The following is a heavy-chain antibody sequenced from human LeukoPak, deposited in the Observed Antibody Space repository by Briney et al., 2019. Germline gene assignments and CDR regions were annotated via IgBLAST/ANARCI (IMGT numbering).Heavy chain of an antibody. Sequence: ASAKVSCKASGYTFTGYYNHWVRQAPGQGLEWMGWINPNSGGTNYAQKFQGRVTMPRDTSITTAYMELSGLRSDDTAIYYCARGKLAAPGRTGYNWFDPWGQGTLVTVSS. D-gene: IGHD6-13*01. CDR3: ARGKLAAPGRTGYNWFDP. V-gene: IGHV1-2*02. CDR1: GYTFTGYY. CDR2: INPNSGGT. J-gene: IGHJ5*02.